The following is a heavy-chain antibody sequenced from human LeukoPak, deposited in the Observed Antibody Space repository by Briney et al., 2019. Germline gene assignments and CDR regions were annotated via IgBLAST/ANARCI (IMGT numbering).Heavy chain of an antibody. D-gene: IGHD1-14*01. CDR2: IHNSGRT. CDR1: GGSVSSYY. V-gene: IGHV4-59*08. Sequence: SPSETLSLTCSVSGGSVSSYYWSWIRHSPGKGMEWIGYIHNSGRTNYNPSLKSRVTGFVDTSKNQVSLRLSSVTAADTAVYYCARHGTISSESYFDYWGQGALVTVSS. CDR3: ARHGTISSESYFDY. J-gene: IGHJ4*02.